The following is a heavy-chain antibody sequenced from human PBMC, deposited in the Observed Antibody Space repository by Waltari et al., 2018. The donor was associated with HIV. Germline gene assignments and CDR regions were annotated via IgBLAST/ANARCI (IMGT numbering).Heavy chain of an antibody. CDR3: ARVQREWLVLLLASNWFDP. D-gene: IGHD6-19*01. V-gene: IGHV4-39*07. CDR1: GGSISSSSYY. Sequence: QLQLQESGPGLVKPSETLSLTCTVSGGSISSSSYYWGWIRQPPGKGLEWIGSIYYSGSTYYNPSLKSRVTISVDTSKNQFSLKLSSVTAADTAVYYCARVQREWLVLLLASNWFDPWGQGTLVTVSS. CDR2: IYYSGST. J-gene: IGHJ5*02.